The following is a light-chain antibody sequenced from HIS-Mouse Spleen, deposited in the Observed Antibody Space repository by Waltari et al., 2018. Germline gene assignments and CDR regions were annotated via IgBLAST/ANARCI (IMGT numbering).Light chain of an antibody. CDR1: ALPKKY. V-gene: IGLV3-10*01. CDR2: EDS. Sequence: SYELTQPPSVSVSPRQTARIPCAGDALPKKYAYWYQQKSCQAPVLVIYEDSKRPSGIPERFSGSSSGTMATLTISGAQVEDEADYYCYSTDSSGNHRVFGGGTKLTVL. J-gene: IGLJ2*01. CDR3: YSTDSSGNHRV.